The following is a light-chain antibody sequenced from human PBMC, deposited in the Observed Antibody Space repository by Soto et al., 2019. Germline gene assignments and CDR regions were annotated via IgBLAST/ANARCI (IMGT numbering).Light chain of an antibody. CDR1: QSVSSSY. V-gene: IGKV3-20*01. CDR3: QHYGGSPPVT. J-gene: IGKJ2*01. CDR2: GAS. Sequence: EIVLTQSPGTLSLSPGERATLSCRASQSVSSSYLAWYQQKPGLAPRLLIYGASRSATGIADRLSGSGSGDDFTRTISRLEPEDFAVYYCQHYGGSPPVTFGQGTKLEIK.